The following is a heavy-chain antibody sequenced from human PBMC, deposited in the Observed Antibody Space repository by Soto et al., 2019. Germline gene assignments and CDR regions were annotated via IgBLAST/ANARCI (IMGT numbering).Heavy chain of an antibody. D-gene: IGHD5-18*01. CDR1: GGSFRGYY. CDR2: INHSGST. Sequence: SETLSLTCAVYGGSFRGYYWSWIRQPPGKGLEWIGEINHSGSTNYNPSLKSRVTISVDTSKNQFSLKLSSVTAADTAVYYVARHGGDSYGWVSSWGQGTLVTVSS. CDR3: ARHGGDSYGWVSS. V-gene: IGHV4-34*01. J-gene: IGHJ4*02.